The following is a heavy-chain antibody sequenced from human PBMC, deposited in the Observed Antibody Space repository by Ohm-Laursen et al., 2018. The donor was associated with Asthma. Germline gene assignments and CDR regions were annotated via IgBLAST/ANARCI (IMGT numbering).Heavy chain of an antibody. CDR3: ARDRTMVRGDYFDY. Sequence: LRLSCAASGFTFSSYAMHWVRQAPGKGLEWVAVISYDGSNKYYADSVKGRFTISRDNSKNTLYLQMNSLRAEDTAVYYCARDRTMVRGDYFDYWGQGTLVTVSS. CDR2: ISYDGSNK. CDR1: GFTFSSYA. V-gene: IGHV3-30-3*01. D-gene: IGHD3-10*01. J-gene: IGHJ4*02.